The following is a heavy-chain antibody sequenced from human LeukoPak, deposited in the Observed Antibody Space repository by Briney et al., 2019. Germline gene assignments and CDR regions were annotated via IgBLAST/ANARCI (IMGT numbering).Heavy chain of an antibody. J-gene: IGHJ4*02. V-gene: IGHV3-21*01. D-gene: IGHD6-13*01. CDR3: ARCSSSWSAFYYFDY. CDR1: GFTFSSYS. Sequence: GGSLRLSCAASGFTFSSYSMNWVRQAPGKGLEWVSSISSSSSYIYYADSAKGRFTISRDNAKNSLYLQMNSLRAEDTAVYYCARCSSSWSAFYYFDYWGQGTLVNVSS. CDR2: ISSSSSYI.